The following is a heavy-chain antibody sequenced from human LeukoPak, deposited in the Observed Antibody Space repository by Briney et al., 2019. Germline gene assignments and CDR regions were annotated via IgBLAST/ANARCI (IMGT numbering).Heavy chain of an antibody. CDR1: GFTFSSYS. CDR2: ISSSSSYI. Sequence: GGSLRLSCAASGFTFSSYSMKWVRQAPGKGLGWVSSISSSSSYINYADSVKGRFTISRDNAKNSLYLQMNSLRAEDTAVYYCARGGWGFDYFDYWGQGALVTVSS. D-gene: IGHD3-16*01. CDR3: ARGGWGFDYFDY. V-gene: IGHV3-21*01. J-gene: IGHJ4*02.